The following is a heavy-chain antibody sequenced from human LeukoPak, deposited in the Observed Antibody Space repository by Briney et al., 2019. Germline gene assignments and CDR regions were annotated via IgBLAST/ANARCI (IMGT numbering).Heavy chain of an antibody. CDR1: GYTFTSYY. CDR3: ARDPHSNYGVD. CDR2: IDPSGGST. J-gene: IGHJ4*02. Sequence: GASVKVSCKASGYTFTSYYMHWVRQAPGQGLEWMGIIDPSGGSTSYAQKFQGRVTMTRDTSTSTVYMELSSLRSEDTAVYYCARDPHSNYGVDWGQGTLVAVSS. D-gene: IGHD4-11*01. V-gene: IGHV1-46*01.